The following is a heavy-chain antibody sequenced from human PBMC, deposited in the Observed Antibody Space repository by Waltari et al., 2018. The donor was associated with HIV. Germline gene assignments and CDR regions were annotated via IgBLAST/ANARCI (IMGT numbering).Heavy chain of an antibody. CDR2: VSHGVST. CDR1: GYSISSGYF. D-gene: IGHD3-22*01. Sequence: QVQLQESGPGLVKPSETLSLTCTVSGYSISSGYFWGWIRQPPGKGLEWIGSVSHGVSTSYNPSLKSRVTISVDTSKNHFSLRLSSVTAADTAVYYCARIYDNTGYNFLDYWGQGTLVTVSS. V-gene: IGHV4-38-2*02. J-gene: IGHJ4*02. CDR3: ARIYDNTGYNFLDY.